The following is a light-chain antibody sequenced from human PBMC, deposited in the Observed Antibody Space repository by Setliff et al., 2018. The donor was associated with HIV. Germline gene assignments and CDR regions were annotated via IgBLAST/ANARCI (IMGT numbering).Light chain of an antibody. CDR3: ATWDTALSGWV. V-gene: IGLV1-51*01. Sequence: QSVLTQPPSVSAAPGQNVTISCSGSSSNIGSNYVSWYQQLPGTAPKILMFDDDKRPSGIPDRFSGPKSGPSATLYITGLQTGDEADYYCATWDTALSGWVLGEGTKVTVL. CDR2: DDD. J-gene: IGLJ3*02. CDR1: SSNIGSNY.